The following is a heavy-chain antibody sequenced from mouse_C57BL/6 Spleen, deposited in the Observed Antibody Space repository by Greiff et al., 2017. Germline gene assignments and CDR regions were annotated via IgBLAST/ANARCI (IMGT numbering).Heavy chain of an antibody. D-gene: IGHD1-1*01. J-gene: IGHJ4*01. CDR3: TTFSVVARGAMDY. Sequence: VQLQQSGAELVRPGASVKLSCTASGFNIKDDYMHWVKQRPEQGLEWIGWIAPENGDTEYSSKFQGKATITADTSSNKAYLQLSSLTYEDTVVYYCTTFSVVARGAMDYWGQGTSVTVSS. CDR1: GFNIKDDY. V-gene: IGHV14-4*01. CDR2: IAPENGDT.